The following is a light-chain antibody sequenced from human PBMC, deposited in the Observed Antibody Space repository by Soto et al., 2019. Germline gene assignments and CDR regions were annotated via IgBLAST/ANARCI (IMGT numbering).Light chain of an antibody. CDR2: DVS. CDR1: SSDVGGYNY. J-gene: IGLJ1*01. V-gene: IGLV2-14*01. CDR3: SSYTSSSTPYV. Sequence: QSLLTQPSSVSRSPGQSSTISCKGTSSDVGGYNYVSWYQQHPGKAPKLMIYDVSNRPSGVSNRFSGSKSGNTASLTISGLQAEDEADYYCSSYTSSSTPYVFGTGTKVTVL.